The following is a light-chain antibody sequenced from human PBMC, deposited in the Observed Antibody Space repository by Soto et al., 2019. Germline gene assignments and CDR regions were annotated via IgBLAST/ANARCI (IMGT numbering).Light chain of an antibody. Sequence: QSVLTQPASVSGSPGQSITISCTGTSSDVGGYNYVSWYQQHPGKAPKLMIYDVSNRPSGVSNRFSGSKSGNTASLTISGLQAEDEADYYCSSYTSSSTYYVFGTGPKATVL. J-gene: IGLJ1*01. V-gene: IGLV2-14*01. CDR2: DVS. CDR3: SSYTSSSTYYV. CDR1: SSDVGGYNY.